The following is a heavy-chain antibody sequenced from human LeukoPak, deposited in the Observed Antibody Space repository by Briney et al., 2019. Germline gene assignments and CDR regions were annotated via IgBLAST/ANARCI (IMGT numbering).Heavy chain of an antibody. V-gene: IGHV3-21*04. CDR3: ARDQRGVAGIRDFDY. D-gene: IGHD6-19*01. J-gene: IGHJ4*02. CDR1: GFTFSRYS. Sequence: GGSLRLSCAASGFTFSRYSMNWVRRAPGKGLEWVSSITSSSTYKYYADSVKGRFTISRDNAKNSLYLQMYSLRVDDTGIYYCARDQRGVAGIRDFDYWGQGTRVTVSS. CDR2: ITSSSTYK.